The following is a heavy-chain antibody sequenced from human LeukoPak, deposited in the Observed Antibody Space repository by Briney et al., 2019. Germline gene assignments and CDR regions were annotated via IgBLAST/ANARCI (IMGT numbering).Heavy chain of an antibody. CDR1: GGSFSGYY. D-gene: IGHD3-10*01. V-gene: IGHV4-34*01. Sequence: PSETLSLTCAVYGGSFSGYYWSWIRQPPGKGLEWIGEINHSGSTNYNPSLKSRVTISVDTSKNQFSLKLSSVTAADTAVYYCARPSLREKSWFDPWGQGTLVTVSS. CDR3: ARPSLREKSWFDP. J-gene: IGHJ5*02. CDR2: INHSGST.